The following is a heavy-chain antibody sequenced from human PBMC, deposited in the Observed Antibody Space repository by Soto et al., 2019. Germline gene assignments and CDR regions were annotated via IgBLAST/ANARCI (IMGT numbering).Heavy chain of an antibody. CDR1: GYSFTSYW. Sequence: GESLKISCXGSGYSFTSYWISWVRQMPGKGLEWMGRIDPSDSYTNYSPSFQGHVTISADKSISTAYLQWSSLKASDTAMYYCARHDYYDSSGLSGYAFDIWGQGTMVTVSS. J-gene: IGHJ3*02. V-gene: IGHV5-10-1*01. D-gene: IGHD3-22*01. CDR2: IDPSDSYT. CDR3: ARHDYYDSSGLSGYAFDI.